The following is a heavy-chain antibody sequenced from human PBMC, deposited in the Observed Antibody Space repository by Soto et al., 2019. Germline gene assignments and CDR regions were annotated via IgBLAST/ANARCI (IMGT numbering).Heavy chain of an antibody. D-gene: IGHD3-22*01. CDR1: GFTFSSYS. V-gene: IGHV3-21*01. CDR3: ARDQYYDSSGYYWSWDY. CDR2: ISSSSSYI. Sequence: GGSLRLSCAASGFTFSSYSMNWVRQAPGKGLEWVSSISSSSSYIYYADSVKGRFTISRDNAKNSLYLQMNSLRAEDTAVYYCARDQYYDSSGYYWSWDYWGQGTLVTVSS. J-gene: IGHJ4*02.